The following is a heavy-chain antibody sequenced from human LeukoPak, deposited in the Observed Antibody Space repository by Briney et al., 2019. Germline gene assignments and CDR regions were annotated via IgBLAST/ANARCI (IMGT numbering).Heavy chain of an antibody. CDR2: INPNSGGT. D-gene: IGHD6-6*01. Sequence: ASVKVSCKASGYTFTGYYMHWVRQAPGQGLEWMGWINPNSGGTNYAQKFQGRVTMTRDTSISTAYMELSRLRSDDTAVYYCARDTGEPYSSSSGWFDPWGQGTLVTVSS. CDR3: ARDTGEPYSSSSGWFDP. J-gene: IGHJ5*02. V-gene: IGHV1-2*02. CDR1: GYTFTGYY.